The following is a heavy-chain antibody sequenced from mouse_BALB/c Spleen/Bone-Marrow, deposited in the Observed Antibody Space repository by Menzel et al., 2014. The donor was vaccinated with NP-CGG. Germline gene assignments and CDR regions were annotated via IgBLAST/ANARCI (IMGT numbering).Heavy chain of an antibody. CDR1: GFSLTSYG. V-gene: IGHV2-9*02. CDR3: ARVSSTMITTVFAY. CDR2: IWAGGST. J-gene: IGHJ3*01. D-gene: IGHD2-4*01. Sequence: QVQLQQSGPGLVAPSQSLSITCTVSGFSLTSYGVHWVRPPPGKGLEWLGVIWAGGSTNYNSAPMSRLSISKDNSKSQVFLKMNSLQTDDTAMYYCARVSSTMITTVFAYWGQGTLVTVSA.